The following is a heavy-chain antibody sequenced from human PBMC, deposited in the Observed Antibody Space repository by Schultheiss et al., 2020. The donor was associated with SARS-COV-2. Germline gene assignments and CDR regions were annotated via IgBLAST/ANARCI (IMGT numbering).Heavy chain of an antibody. CDR1: GGSISSSSYY. J-gene: IGHJ4*02. CDR2: IYYSGST. D-gene: IGHD4-17*01. CDR3: ARSVTTGGFFDY. V-gene: IGHV4-39*01. Sequence: SETLSLTCTVSGGSISSSSYYWGWIRQPPGKGLEWIETIYYSGSTYYNPSLKRRVTISVATSKNQFSLRLTSVTAADTAVYYCARSVTTGGFFDYWGQGTLVTVSS.